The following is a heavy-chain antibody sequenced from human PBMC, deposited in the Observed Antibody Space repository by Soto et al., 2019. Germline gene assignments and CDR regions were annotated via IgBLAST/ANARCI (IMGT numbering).Heavy chain of an antibody. J-gene: IGHJ4*02. Sequence: QVQLVQSGAEVKKPGSSVKVSCKASGGTFSSYTVSWVRQAPGQGLEWMGRIIPILGIANYAQKCQGRVTLTADQSTGTAYMELSSMRFEDPAVYYCANPPRYWGQGNLVTVSS. V-gene: IGHV1-69*02. CDR2: IIPILGIA. CDR3: ANPPRY. CDR1: GGTFSSYT.